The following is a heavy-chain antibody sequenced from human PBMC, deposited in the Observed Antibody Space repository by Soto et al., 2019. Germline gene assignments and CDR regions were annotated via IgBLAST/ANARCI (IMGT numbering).Heavy chain of an antibody. CDR1: GFTFENFC. CDR3: AKNQGVELVPLATVDWFDP. V-gene: IGHV3-23*01. J-gene: IGHJ5*02. CDR2: ISGSGFKK. D-gene: IGHD1-26*01. Sequence: GGSLRLSCVASGFTFENFCMIWVRQAQGKGLEWISSISGSGFKKYYADSVKGRFTISRDNSKSTVYLELNNLSAEDTAVYHCAKNQGVELVPLATVDWFDPWGQGSVVTVSS.